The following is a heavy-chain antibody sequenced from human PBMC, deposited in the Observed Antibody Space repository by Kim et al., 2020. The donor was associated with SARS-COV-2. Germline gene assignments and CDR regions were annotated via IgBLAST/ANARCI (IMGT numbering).Heavy chain of an antibody. CDR3: ARDRDSSSPDAFDI. D-gene: IGHD6-13*01. Sequence: ASVKVSCKASGYTFTSYGISWVRQAPGQGLEWMGWISAYNGNTNYAQKLQGRVTMTTDTSTSTAYMELRSLRSDDTAVYYCARDRDSSSPDAFDIWGQGTMVTVSS. CDR1: GYTFTSYG. J-gene: IGHJ3*02. CDR2: ISAYNGNT. V-gene: IGHV1-18*04.